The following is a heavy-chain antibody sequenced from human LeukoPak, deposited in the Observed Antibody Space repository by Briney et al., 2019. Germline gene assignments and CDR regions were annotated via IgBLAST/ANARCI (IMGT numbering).Heavy chain of an antibody. CDR3: AKISGSYSYYFDY. V-gene: IGHV3-23*01. Sequence: GRSLRLSCAASGFTFSSYGMSWVRQAPGKGLEWVSAISGSGGSTYYADSVKGRFTISRDDSKNTLYLQMNSLRAEDTAVYYCAKISGSYSYYFDYWGQGTLVTVSS. J-gene: IGHJ4*02. CDR1: GFTFSSYG. CDR2: ISGSGGST. D-gene: IGHD1-26*01.